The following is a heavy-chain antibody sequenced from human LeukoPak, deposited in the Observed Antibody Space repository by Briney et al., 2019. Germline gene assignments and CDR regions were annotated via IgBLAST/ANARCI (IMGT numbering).Heavy chain of an antibody. J-gene: IGHJ4*02. CDR1: GFTFDDYA. Sequence: GRSLRLSCAASGFTFDDYAMHWVRQAPGKGLEYVSGISWNSGSIGYADAVKGRFTISRDNAKNSLYLQLNSLRVEDTAVYYCARGHYDVLAASYKWTPDYWGQGTLVTVSS. CDR3: ARGHYDVLAASYKWTPDY. D-gene: IGHD3-9*01. V-gene: IGHV3-9*01. CDR2: ISWNSGSI.